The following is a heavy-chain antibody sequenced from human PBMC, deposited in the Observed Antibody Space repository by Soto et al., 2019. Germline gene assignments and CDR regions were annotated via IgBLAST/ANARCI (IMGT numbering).Heavy chain of an antibody. D-gene: IGHD3-3*01. CDR2: IYYSGST. Sequence: QVQLQESGPGLVKPSQTLSLTCTVSGGSISSGDYYWSWIRQPPGKGLEWIGYIYYSGSTYYNPSLKSRVTISVDTSKNPFSLKLSSVTAADTAVYYCARDNILGILYGGMDVWGQGTTVTVSS. J-gene: IGHJ6*02. CDR3: ARDNILGILYGGMDV. V-gene: IGHV4-30-4*01. CDR1: GGSISSGDYY.